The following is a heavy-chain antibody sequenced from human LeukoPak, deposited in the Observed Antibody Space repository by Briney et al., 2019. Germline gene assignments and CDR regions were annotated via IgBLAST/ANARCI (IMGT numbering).Heavy chain of an antibody. Sequence: GGSLRLSCAASGFTLRNYDMSWVRQAPGKGLEWVAATSGSGVNSYYADSVRGRFTISRDNSQNTLYLQMDSLRAEDTALYYCAKEYSGYDFDYWGQGTLVTVSP. CDR1: GFTLRNYD. D-gene: IGHD5-12*01. CDR2: TSGSGVNS. V-gene: IGHV3-23*01. CDR3: AKEYSGYDFDY. J-gene: IGHJ4*02.